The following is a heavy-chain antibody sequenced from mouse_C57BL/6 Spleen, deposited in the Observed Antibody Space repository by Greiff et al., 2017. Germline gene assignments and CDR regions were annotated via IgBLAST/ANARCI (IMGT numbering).Heavy chain of an antibody. CDR3: ARDRSEGYFDY. Sequence: VQLTASGPGLVKPSQSLSLTCSVTGSSITSGYYWNWSRQFPGNKLEWMGYISYDGSNNYNPSPKNRISITRDTSKNQFFLKLNSVTTEDTATYYCARDRSEGYFDYWGQGTTLTVSS. D-gene: IGHD1-1*01. CDR2: ISYDGSN. CDR1: GSSITSGYY. V-gene: IGHV3-6*01. J-gene: IGHJ2*01.